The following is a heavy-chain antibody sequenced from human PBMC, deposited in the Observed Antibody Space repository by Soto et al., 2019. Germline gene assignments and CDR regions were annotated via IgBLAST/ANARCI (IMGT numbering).Heavy chain of an antibody. CDR1: AFTFSNYN. CDR2: VWYDGSNE. J-gene: IGHJ5*02. D-gene: IGHD2-15*01. CDR3: AREVAPGSFDP. V-gene: IGHV3-33*01. Sequence: QMQLVESGGGVVQPGRSLRLSCSASAFTFSNYNMHWVRQVPGKGLEWVAMVWYDGSNEFYGDSVKGRFTISRDNSKHTLYLQMNSLRAEDTAVYYCAREVAPGSFDPWGQGTLVTVSS.